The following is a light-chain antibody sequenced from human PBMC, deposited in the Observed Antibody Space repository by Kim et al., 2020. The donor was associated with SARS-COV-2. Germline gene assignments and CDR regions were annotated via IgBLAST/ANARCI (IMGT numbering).Light chain of an antibody. CDR2: AAS. V-gene: IGKV1-39*01. Sequence: SVRDIVSVTGRASQNMSSYLNLYQNKPGKAPKLLIYAASSLQSGVPSRFSGSGSGTDFTLTISSLQPEDFATYYCQQSYSTLRTFGQGTKVDIK. CDR1: QNMSSY. CDR3: QQSYSTLRT. J-gene: IGKJ1*01.